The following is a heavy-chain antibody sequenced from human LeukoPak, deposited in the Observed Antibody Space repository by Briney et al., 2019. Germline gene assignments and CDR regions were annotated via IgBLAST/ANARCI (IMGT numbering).Heavy chain of an antibody. V-gene: IGHV4-59*01. CDR3: ARDKRGMVRGSLLYYYYMDV. J-gene: IGHJ6*03. CDR1: GGSISRYY. Sequence: PSETLSLTCTVSGGSISRYYWSWIRQPPGKGLEWIGYIYYSGSTNYNPSLKSRVTISVDTSKNQFSLKLSSVTAADTAVYYCARDKRGMVRGSLLYYYYMDVWGKGTTVTVSS. CDR2: IYYSGST. D-gene: IGHD3-10*01.